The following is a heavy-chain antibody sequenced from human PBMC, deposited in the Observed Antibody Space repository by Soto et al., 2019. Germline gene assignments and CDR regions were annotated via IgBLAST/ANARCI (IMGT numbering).Heavy chain of an antibody. CDR2: ISYDGSKK. CDR1: GFILSSYG. D-gene: IGHD3-22*01. J-gene: IGHJ4*02. V-gene: IGHV3-30*03. Sequence: GGSLRLSCVASGFILSSYGMHWVRQAPGKGLEWVAFISYDGSKKYYSDSVMGRFTFSRDNSKNTLYLQMNSLRAEDTAVYYCATLEDYYDTSGYSPADYWGQGTLVTVSS. CDR3: ATLEDYYDTSGYSPADY.